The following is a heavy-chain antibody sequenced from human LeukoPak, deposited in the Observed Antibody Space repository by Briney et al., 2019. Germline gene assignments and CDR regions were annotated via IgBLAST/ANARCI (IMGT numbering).Heavy chain of an antibody. CDR1: GGSISSSSYY. D-gene: IGHD6-19*01. V-gene: IGHV4-39*01. CDR2: IYYSGNT. Sequence: PSETLSLTCTVSGGSISSSSYYWGWIRQPPGKGLEWIGTIYYSGNTYYNPSLKSRVTISVDTSKNQFSLKLNSMTAADTAVYFCVRLVAVASNYFDPWGQGTLVTVSS. CDR3: VRLVAVASNYFDP. J-gene: IGHJ5*02.